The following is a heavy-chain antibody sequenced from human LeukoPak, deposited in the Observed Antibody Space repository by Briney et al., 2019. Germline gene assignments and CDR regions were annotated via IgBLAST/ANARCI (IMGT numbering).Heavy chain of an antibody. J-gene: IGHJ5*02. CDR2: INAGNGNT. D-gene: IGHD6-19*01. CDR1: GYTFTSYA. Sequence: ASVKVSCKASGYTFTSYAMHWVRQAPGQRLEWMGWINAGNGNTKYSQKFQGRVTITRDTSASTAYMELRSLRSDDTAVYYCARVIPAGIGVAGTGWFDPWGQGTLVTVSS. V-gene: IGHV1-3*01. CDR3: ARVIPAGIGVAGTGWFDP.